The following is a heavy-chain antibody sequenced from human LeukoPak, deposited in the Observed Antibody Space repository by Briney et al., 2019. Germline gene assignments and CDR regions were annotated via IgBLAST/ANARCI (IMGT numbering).Heavy chain of an antibody. D-gene: IGHD3-10*01. J-gene: IGHJ6*03. CDR3: ASNGVYYYYYYMDV. CDR1: GYTFTGYY. V-gene: IGHV1-2*02. Sequence: GASVKVSCKASGYTFTGYYMHCVRQAPGQGLEWMGGINPNSGGTNYAQKFQGRVTMTRDTSISTAYMELSRLRSDDPAVYYCASNGVYYYYYYMDVWGKGTKVTVSS. CDR2: INPNSGGT.